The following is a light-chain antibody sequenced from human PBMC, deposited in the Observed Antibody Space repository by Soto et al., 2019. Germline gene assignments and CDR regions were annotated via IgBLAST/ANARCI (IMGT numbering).Light chain of an antibody. J-gene: IGKJ5*01. CDR2: KAS. V-gene: IGKV1-5*03. Sequence: DIPMTQSAPSLSAWVGDRVNIXCRASHTLSRGLGWYQQTTGKAPKHLIYKASKLENGVTSMFSGSGSGKEFNITISSLQPDDFATYDCQQYNSYSTFGQGTRLEIK. CDR1: HTLSRG. CDR3: QQYNSYST.